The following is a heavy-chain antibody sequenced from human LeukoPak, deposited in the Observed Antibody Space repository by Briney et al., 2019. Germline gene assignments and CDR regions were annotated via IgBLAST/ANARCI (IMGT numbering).Heavy chain of an antibody. CDR2: INPNSGGT. D-gene: IGHD2-2*01. CDR1: GYTFTDYY. CDR3: ARVNLVVPAAIPDY. J-gene: IGHJ4*02. V-gene: IGHV1-2*02. Sequence: ASVKVSCKASGYTFTDYYMHWVRQAPGQGLEWMGWINPNSGGTNYAQKFRGRVTMTRDTSISTAYMEVTRLTSDDTAVYYCARVNLVVPAAIPDYWGQGTLVTVSS.